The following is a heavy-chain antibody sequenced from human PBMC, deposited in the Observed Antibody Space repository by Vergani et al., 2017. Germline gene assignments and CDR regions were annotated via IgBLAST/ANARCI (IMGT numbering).Heavy chain of an antibody. CDR2: IYGTGSA. Sequence: QVQLRESGPGLVKVSQTLSLTCLVPGGSIDGGGHYWSWIRQFPGNGLEWIGYIYGTGSAYYNPSLRSRVSLSVDTSEHQVSLTLNSVTSADTAVYYCARHGAVVSANNWFDPGGKGTLVTVSS. J-gene: IGHJ5*02. CDR3: ARHGAVVSANNWFDP. CDR1: GGSIDGGGHY. V-gene: IGHV4-31*03. D-gene: IGHD2-15*01.